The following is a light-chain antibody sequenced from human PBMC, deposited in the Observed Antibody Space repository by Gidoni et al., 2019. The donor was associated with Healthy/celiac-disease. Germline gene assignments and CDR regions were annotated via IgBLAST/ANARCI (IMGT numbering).Light chain of an antibody. V-gene: IGLV2-23*02. CDR2: EVS. J-gene: IGLJ2*01. CDR1: NSDVGSYNL. CDR3: CSYAGSSTVV. Sequence: QSAPPQPASVSGYPGQSITISCPGTNSDVGSYNLVSWYQQHPGKAPKLMIYEVSKRPSGVSNRFSGSKSGNTASLTISGLQAEDEADYYCCSYAGSSTVVFGGGTKLTVL.